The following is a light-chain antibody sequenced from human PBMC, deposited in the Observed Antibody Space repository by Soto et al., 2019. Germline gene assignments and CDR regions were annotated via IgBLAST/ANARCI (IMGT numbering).Light chain of an antibody. CDR2: AAS. J-gene: IGKJ4*01. V-gene: IGKV1-6*01. CDR3: QQYDNLPLT. Sequence: QMTQSPSSLSASVGDRVTITCRASQGIRNDLGWYQQKPGKAPKLLIYAASSLQSGVPSRFSGSGSGTDFTFTINSLQPEDIATYYCQQYDNLPLTFGGGTKVDIK. CDR1: QGIRND.